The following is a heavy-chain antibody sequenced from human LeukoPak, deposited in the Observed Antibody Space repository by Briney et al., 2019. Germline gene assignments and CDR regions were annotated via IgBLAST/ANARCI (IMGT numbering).Heavy chain of an antibody. CDR1: GGSISSSSSF. Sequence: PSGTLSLTCTDSGGSISSSSSFSSWIRQPPGKGLEWIGSIFYSGSTYYNPSLNSRVTISIDTSKNQFSLRLSSVTAADTAVYYCARQMNTVTADYWGQGTLVTVSS. V-gene: IGHV4-39*01. CDR2: IFYSGST. CDR3: ARQMNTVTADY. J-gene: IGHJ4*02. D-gene: IGHD4-17*01.